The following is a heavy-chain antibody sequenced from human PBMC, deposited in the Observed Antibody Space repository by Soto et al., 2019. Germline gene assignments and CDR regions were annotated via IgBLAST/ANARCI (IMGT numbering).Heavy chain of an antibody. J-gene: IGHJ4*02. CDR1: GFTFSSYA. V-gene: IGHV3-23*01. D-gene: IGHD2-8*01. CDR3: AEGGEWSFNFDS. Sequence: EVQLLESGGGLVQPGGALRLSCTASGFTFSSYAMSLFRQAPGKGLEWVSSISGSGDNTYYTDSVKGRFTISRDNSKNPLYRQMNSPRDEDTAVYYCAEGGEWSFNFDSWGQGTLVTVSS. CDR2: ISGSGDNT.